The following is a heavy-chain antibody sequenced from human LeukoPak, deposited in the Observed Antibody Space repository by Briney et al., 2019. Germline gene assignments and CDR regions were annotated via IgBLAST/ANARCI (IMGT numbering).Heavy chain of an antibody. J-gene: IGHJ6*02. CDR1: GGSASSGSYY. CDR2: IYYSGST. CDR3: ARVGWELLFNYYYGMDV. D-gene: IGHD1-26*01. Sequence: PSETLSLTCTVSGGSASSGSYYWGWIRQPPGKGLEWIGYIYYSGSTNNNPPLKSRVPISVDTSKNQFSLKLSSVTAADTAVYYCARVGWELLFNYYYGMDVWGQGTRVTVSS. V-gene: IGHV4-61*01.